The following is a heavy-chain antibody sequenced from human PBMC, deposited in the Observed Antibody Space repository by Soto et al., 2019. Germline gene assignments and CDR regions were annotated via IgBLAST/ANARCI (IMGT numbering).Heavy chain of an antibody. D-gene: IGHD4-4*01. J-gene: IGHJ4*02. CDR2: IYYSGST. V-gene: IGHV4-30-4*01. CDR1: GGSISSGDYY. CDR3: ARSRDYRSSYFDS. Sequence: QVQLQESGPGLVKPSQTLSLTCTVSGGSISSGDYYWSWIRQPPGKGLEWIGYIYYSGSTYYNPSLKSVVTITVHTSTNQFSLELSSVTAADTAVYYCARSRDYRSSYFDSWGQGTLVTLSS.